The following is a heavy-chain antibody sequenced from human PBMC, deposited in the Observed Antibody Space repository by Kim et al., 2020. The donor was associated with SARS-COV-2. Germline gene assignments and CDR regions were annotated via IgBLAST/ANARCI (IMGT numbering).Heavy chain of an antibody. CDR2: IIPIFGTA. D-gene: IGHD2-15*01. J-gene: IGHJ6*03. V-gene: IGHV1-69*13. Sequence: SVKVSCKASGGTFSSYAISWVRQAPGQGLEWMGGIIPIFGTANYAQKFQGRVTITADESTSTAYMELSSLRSEDTAVYYCARDLERYCSGGSCYYYYYYYMDVWGKGTTVTVSS. CDR3: ARDLERYCSGGSCYYYYYYYMDV. CDR1: GGTFSSYA.